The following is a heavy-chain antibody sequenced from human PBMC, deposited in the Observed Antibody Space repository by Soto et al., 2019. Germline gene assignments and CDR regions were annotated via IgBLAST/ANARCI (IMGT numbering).Heavy chain of an antibody. V-gene: IGHV4-61*01. CDR1: GGSVSSGSYY. D-gene: IGHD3-3*01. Sequence: QVQLQESGPGLVKPSETLSLTCTVSGGSVSSGSYYWSWIRQPPGKGLAWLGYIYYSGSTNYNPSLKSRVTISVDTSKNQFSLKLSSVTAADTAVYYCARGNLPPAKIVEWLGWFDPWGQGTLVTVSS. CDR3: ARGNLPPAKIVEWLGWFDP. J-gene: IGHJ5*02. CDR2: IYYSGST.